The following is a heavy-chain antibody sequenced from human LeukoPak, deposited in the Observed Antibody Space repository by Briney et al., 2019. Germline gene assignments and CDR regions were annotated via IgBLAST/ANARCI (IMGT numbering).Heavy chain of an antibody. V-gene: IGHV4-39*07. Sequence: SETLSLTCTVSGGSISSSSYYWGWIRQPPGKGLEWFGSRHHSGSTYYNPSLKSRVTISLDTSKNQFSLILNSVTAADTAVYYCARDSRGGNSYYFDSWGQGTLVTVFS. CDR1: GGSISSSSYY. J-gene: IGHJ4*02. D-gene: IGHD4-23*01. CDR3: ARDSRGGNSYYFDS. CDR2: RHHSGST.